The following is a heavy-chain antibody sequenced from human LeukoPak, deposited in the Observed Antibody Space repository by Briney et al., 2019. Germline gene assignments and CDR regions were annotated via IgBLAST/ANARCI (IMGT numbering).Heavy chain of an antibody. Sequence: PGKSLRLSCAASGFTFSSYGMHWVRQAPGKGLEWVAVISYDGSSKYYIDSVKGRFTISRDNSKNTLYLQMNSLRAEDTAVYYCARGENSKTYPGSGYWGQGTLVTVSS. D-gene: IGHD2/OR15-2a*01. J-gene: IGHJ4*02. CDR3: ARGENSKTYPGSGY. CDR1: GFTFSSYG. CDR2: ISYDGSSK. V-gene: IGHV3-30*03.